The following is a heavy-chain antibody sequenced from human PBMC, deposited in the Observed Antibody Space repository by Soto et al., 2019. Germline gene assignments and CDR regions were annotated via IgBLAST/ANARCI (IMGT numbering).Heavy chain of an antibody. CDR1: GGTFSSYA. CDR3: ARAKTIFGVAPPRY. CDR2: IIPIFGTA. J-gene: IGHJ4*02. V-gene: IGHV1-69*01. D-gene: IGHD3-3*01. Sequence: QVQLVQSGAEVKKPWSSVKVSGKASGGTFSSYAISWVRQAPGQGLEWMGGIIPIFGTANYAQKFQGRVTITADESTSTAYMERSSLRSEDTAVYYCARAKTIFGVAPPRYWGQGTLVTVSS.